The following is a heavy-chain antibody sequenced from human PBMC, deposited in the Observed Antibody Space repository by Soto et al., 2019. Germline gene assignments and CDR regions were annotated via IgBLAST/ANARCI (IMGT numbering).Heavy chain of an antibody. J-gene: IGHJ2*01. Sequence: ESMKISCKRFSYSSTSYWLAWVRQMRGKGLECMGTIYPGDSDTRYSPSFQGQLTISVDESVNTPSMQWTGLMASDTGIYYCSFFAKLPSQTNVLYSRGR. D-gene: IGHD2-21*01. CDR2: IYPGDSDT. CDR3: SFFAKLPSQTNVLYS. CDR1: SYSSTSYW. V-gene: IGHV5-51*01.